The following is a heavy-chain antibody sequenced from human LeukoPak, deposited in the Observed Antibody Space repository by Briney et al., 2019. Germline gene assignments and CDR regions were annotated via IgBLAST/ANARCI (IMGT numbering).Heavy chain of an antibody. CDR1: GGSISSSSYY. V-gene: IGHV4-39*07. Sequence: PSETLSLTCTVSGGSISSSSYYWGWIRQPPGKGLEWIGSIYYSGSTYYNPSLKSRVTISVDTSKNQFSLKLSSVTAADTAVYYCARAKYCSSTSCYAKASHQYNWFDPWGQGTLVTVSS. D-gene: IGHD2-2*01. CDR3: ARAKYCSSTSCYAKASHQYNWFDP. J-gene: IGHJ5*02. CDR2: IYYSGST.